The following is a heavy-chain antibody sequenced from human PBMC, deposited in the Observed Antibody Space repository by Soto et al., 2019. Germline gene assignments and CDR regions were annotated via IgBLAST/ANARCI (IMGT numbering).Heavy chain of an antibody. CDR1: GYSFTTYW. Sequence: GESLKISCEVSGYSFTTYWIGWVRQMPGKGLEWMGIIYPGDSDTRYSPSFQGQVTISADKSTSTTYLQWSSLKASDTAMYYCARHGSSGWYEKFDYWGQGTLVTVSS. CDR3: ARHGSSGWYEKFDY. D-gene: IGHD6-19*01. J-gene: IGHJ4*02. CDR2: IYPGDSDT. V-gene: IGHV5-51*01.